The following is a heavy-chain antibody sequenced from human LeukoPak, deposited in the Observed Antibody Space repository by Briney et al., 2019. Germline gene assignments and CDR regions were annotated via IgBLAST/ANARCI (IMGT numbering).Heavy chain of an antibody. D-gene: IGHD1-26*01. Sequence: GGSLRLSCAAYGFTFSTYGMHWVRQAPGKGLEWVAVTWFDGSERYYADSVKGRFTLSRENSKNKWYLQKNSLRAEDTAVYYCARGSGNYYDGIDVWGQGTTVTVSS. CDR2: TWFDGSER. CDR1: GFTFSTYG. V-gene: IGHV3-33*01. CDR3: ARGSGNYYDGIDV. J-gene: IGHJ6*02.